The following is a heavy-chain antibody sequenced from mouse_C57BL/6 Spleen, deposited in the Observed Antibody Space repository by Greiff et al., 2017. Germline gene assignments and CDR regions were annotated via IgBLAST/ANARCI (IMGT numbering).Heavy chain of an antibody. CDR3: ARDGSSYYAMDY. D-gene: IGHD1-1*01. CDR2: ISSGSSTI. Sequence: EVKLVESGGGLVKPGGSLKLSCAASGFTFSDYGMHWVRQAPEKGLEWVAYISSGSSTIYYADTVKGRSTISRDNAKNTLFLQMTSLRSEDTAMYYCARDGSSYYAMDYWGQGTSVTVSS. J-gene: IGHJ4*01. V-gene: IGHV5-17*01. CDR1: GFTFSDYG.